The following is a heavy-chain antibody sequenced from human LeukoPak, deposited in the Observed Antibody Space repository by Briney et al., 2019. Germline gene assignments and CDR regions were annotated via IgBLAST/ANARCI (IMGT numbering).Heavy chain of an antibody. J-gene: IGHJ4*02. V-gene: IGHV3-21*04. Sequence: GGSLRLSCAASGFTFSTYNMNWVRQAPGKGLEWVSSISSSSTYIYYADSLKGRFTISRDNAKNSLYLQMNSLRAEGTAVYYCARRSGIAVAGAFDYWGQGTLVTVSS. CDR3: ARRSGIAVAGAFDY. D-gene: IGHD6-19*01. CDR1: GFTFSTYN. CDR2: ISSSSTYI.